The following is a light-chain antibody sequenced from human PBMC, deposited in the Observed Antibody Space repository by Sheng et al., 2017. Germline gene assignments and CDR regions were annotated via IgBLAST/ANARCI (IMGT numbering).Light chain of an antibody. J-gene: IGKJ1*01. CDR2: DAS. CDR3: QESHSTPPWT. CDR1: QNIANF. Sequence: DVQMTQSPSSLSASVGDRVTITCWASQNIANFLNWYQQKPGKAPKLLIYDASRLQSGVPSRFSGSASGTDFTLTISSLQPDDFATYYCQESHSTPPWTFGQGTKVEI. V-gene: IGKV1-39*01.